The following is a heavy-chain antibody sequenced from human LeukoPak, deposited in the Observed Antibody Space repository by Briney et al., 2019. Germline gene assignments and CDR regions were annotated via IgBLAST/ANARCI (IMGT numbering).Heavy chain of an antibody. Sequence: SETLSLTCTVSGGSISSHCWSWIRQPPGKGLEWIGYIYYSGSTNYNPSLKSRVTISVDTSKNQFSLKLSSVTAADTAVYYCARSTGGPGDPFDYWGQGTLVTVSS. V-gene: IGHV4-59*11. D-gene: IGHD7-27*01. CDR2: IYYSGST. CDR3: ARSTGGPGDPFDY. J-gene: IGHJ4*02. CDR1: GGSISSHC.